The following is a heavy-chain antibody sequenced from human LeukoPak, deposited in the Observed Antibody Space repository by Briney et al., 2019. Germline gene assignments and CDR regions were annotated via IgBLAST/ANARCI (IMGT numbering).Heavy chain of an antibody. J-gene: IGHJ5*02. V-gene: IGHV4-38-2*01. CDR1: GYSISSGYY. CDR2: IYHSGST. D-gene: IGHD3-3*01. Sequence: SETLPLTCAVSGYSISSGYYWGWIRPPPGKGLEWIGSIYHSGSTYYNPSLKSRVTISVDTSKNQFSLKLSSVTAVDTAVYYCARQGQYYDFWSGYVNWFDPWGQGTLVTVSS. CDR3: ARQGQYYDFWSGYVNWFDP.